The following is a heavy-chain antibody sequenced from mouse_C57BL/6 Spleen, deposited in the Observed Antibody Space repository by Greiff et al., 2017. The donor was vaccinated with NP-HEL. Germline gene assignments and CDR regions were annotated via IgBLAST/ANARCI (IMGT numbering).Heavy chain of an antibody. J-gene: IGHJ4*01. CDR2: IWTGGGT. V-gene: IGHV2-9-1*01. CDR3: ARNRGYGSSWDAMDY. D-gene: IGHD1-1*01. Sequence: VQLVESGPGLVAPSQSLSITCTVSGFSLTSYAISWVRQPPGKGLEWLEVIWTGGGTNYNSALKSRLSISKDNSKSQVFLKMNSLQTDDTARYYCARNRGYGSSWDAMDYWGQGTSVTVSS. CDR1: GFSLTSYA.